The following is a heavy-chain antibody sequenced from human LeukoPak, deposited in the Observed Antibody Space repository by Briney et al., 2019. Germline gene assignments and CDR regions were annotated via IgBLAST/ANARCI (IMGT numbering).Heavy chain of an antibody. CDR2: IYYSGTT. D-gene: IGHD6-13*01. Sequence: SETLSLTCTVSGGSISSYYWSWIRQPPGKGLERIGYIYYSGTTNYNPSLKSRVTISVDTSKNQFSLKLSSVTAADTAVYYCARGVYIAAAQYGDWGQGTLVTVSS. J-gene: IGHJ4*02. CDR1: GGSISSYY. V-gene: IGHV4-59*01. CDR3: ARGVYIAAAQYGD.